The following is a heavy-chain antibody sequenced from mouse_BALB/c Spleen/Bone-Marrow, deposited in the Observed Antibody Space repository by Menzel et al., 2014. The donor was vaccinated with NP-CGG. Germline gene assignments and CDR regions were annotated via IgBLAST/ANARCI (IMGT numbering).Heavy chain of an antibody. Sequence: QVQLQQSGPGLVQPSQSLPITCTVSGFSLTSYGVHWVRQSPGKGLDWLGVIWSGGSTDYNAAFISRLSISKDNSKSQVFFKMNSLQVNDTAIYYCARNYYGSSYAMDYWGQGTSVTVSS. V-gene: IGHV2-2*02. J-gene: IGHJ4*01. CDR1: GFSLTSYG. CDR2: IWSGGST. CDR3: ARNYYGSSYAMDY. D-gene: IGHD1-1*01.